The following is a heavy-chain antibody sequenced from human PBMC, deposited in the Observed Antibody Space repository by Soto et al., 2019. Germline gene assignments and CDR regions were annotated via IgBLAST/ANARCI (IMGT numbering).Heavy chain of an antibody. J-gene: IGHJ4*02. D-gene: IGHD3-22*01. V-gene: IGHV4-39*01. CDR1: GGSISSSSYY. CDR2: IYYSGST. Sequence: SATLSLTCTFSGGSISSSSYYWVLIRQPPGQGLEWIGSIYYSGSTYYNPSLKSRVTISVDTSKNQFSLKLSSVTAADTAGYYWASVLMIVTTSRFDCRGQRTPVTV. CDR3: ASVLMIVTTSRFDC.